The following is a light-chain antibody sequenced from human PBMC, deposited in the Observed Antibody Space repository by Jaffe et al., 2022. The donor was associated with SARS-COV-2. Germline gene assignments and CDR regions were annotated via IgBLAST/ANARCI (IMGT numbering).Light chain of an antibody. CDR3: MQATQSPRT. CDR2: KAS. Sequence: EILLTQTPLSLPVTLGQPASISCGSSQSLVHSDGNTYLSWFLQRPGQSPRLLIYKASSRFSGIPDRFNGSGAGTDFTLQIGKVEAEDVGIYYCMQATQSPRTFGPGTRVEIK. J-gene: IGKJ1*01. CDR1: QSLVHSDGNTY. V-gene: IGKV2-24*01.